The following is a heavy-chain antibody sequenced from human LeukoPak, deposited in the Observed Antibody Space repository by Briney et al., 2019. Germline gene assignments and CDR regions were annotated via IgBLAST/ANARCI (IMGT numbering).Heavy chain of an antibody. CDR3: AKRRGLELLYYYYMDV. D-gene: IGHD1-7*01. CDR1: GFTFSSYA. CDR2: ISGSGGST. J-gene: IGHJ6*03. V-gene: IGHV3-23*01. Sequence: GGSLRLSCAASGFTFSSYAMSWVRQAPGKGLEWVSSISGSGGSTYFADSVKGRFTISRDNSKNTLYLQMNSLRAEDTAVYYCAKRRGLELLYYYYMDVWGKGTTVTISS.